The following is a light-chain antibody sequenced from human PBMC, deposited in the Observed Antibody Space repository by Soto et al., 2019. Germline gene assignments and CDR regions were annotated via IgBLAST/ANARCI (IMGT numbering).Light chain of an antibody. Sequence: EIVMTQSPATLSVSPGERATLSCRASQSVGSKLAWYQQRPGQPPRLLISDASTRATGTPARFNGSGSGTDFTLTISSLQSEDFALYACQQYNIWPETFGQGTKVEI. CDR1: QSVGSK. CDR2: DAS. CDR3: QQYNIWPET. V-gene: IGKV3-15*01. J-gene: IGKJ1*01.